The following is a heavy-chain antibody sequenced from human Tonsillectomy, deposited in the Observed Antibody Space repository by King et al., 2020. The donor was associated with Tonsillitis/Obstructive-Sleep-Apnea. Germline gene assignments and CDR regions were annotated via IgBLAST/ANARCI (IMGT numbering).Heavy chain of an antibody. J-gene: IGHJ4*02. Sequence: VQLVESGGGLVQPGGSLRLSCAASGFTFSNYDMHWVRQATGKGLEWVSAIGTAGDTYYSGSVKGRFTPPRENANNPLYFQMNSLRAGDKAVYYFARGKCSGGSCYYFDYWGQATLVTVSS. CDR3: ARGKCSGGSCYYFDY. CDR1: GFTFSNYD. D-gene: IGHD2-15*01. V-gene: IGHV3-13*04. CDR2: IGTAGDT.